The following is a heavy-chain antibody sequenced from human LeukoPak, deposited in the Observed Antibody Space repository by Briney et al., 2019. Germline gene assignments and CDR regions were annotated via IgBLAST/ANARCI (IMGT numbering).Heavy chain of an antibody. CDR2: ISAYNGNT. Sequence: ASVKVSCKASGYTFTSYGISWVRQAPGQGLEWMGWISAYNGNTNYAQKLQGRVTMTTDTSTSTAYMERRSLRSDDTAVYYCARVYCSGGSCKYYYYGMDVWGQGTTVTVSS. V-gene: IGHV1-18*01. J-gene: IGHJ6*02. D-gene: IGHD2-15*01. CDR3: ARVYCSGGSCKYYYYGMDV. CDR1: GYTFTSYG.